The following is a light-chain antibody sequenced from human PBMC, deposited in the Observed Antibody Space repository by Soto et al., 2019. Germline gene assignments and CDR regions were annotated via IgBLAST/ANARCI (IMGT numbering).Light chain of an antibody. CDR1: QGISSY. Sequence: DIQLTQSPSFLSASVGDRVTITCRASQGISSYLAWYQQKPGKAPRLLIYAASTLHSGVPSRFSGSGSGTEFTLTISSLQPEDFATYYCQQLNSYLLTFGGGTKVEIK. CDR3: QQLNSYLLT. V-gene: IGKV1-9*01. CDR2: AAS. J-gene: IGKJ4*01.